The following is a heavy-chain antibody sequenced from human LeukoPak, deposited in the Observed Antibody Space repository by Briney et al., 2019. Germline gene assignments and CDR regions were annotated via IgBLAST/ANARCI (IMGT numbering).Heavy chain of an antibody. CDR1: GGSISSSSYY. Sequence: PSETLSLTCTVSGGSISSSSYYWGWIRQPPGKGLEWIGSIYYSGSTYYNPSLKSRVTISVDTSKNQFSLKLSSVTAADTAVYYCARGLLLWFGESHHFDYWGQGTLVTVSS. V-gene: IGHV4-39*07. CDR2: IYYSGST. J-gene: IGHJ4*02. CDR3: ARGLLLWFGESHHFDY. D-gene: IGHD3-10*01.